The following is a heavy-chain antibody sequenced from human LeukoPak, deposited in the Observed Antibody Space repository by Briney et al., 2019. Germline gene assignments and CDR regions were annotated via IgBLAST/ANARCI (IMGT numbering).Heavy chain of an antibody. CDR3: AREDITMVRGVKSRYMDV. J-gene: IGHJ6*03. Sequence: SETLSLTCVVSGYSISSGYYWGWIRQPPGQGLEWIGSIYHSGSTYYNPSLKSRVTISVDTSKNQFSLKLSSVTAADTAVYYCAREDITMVRGVKSRYMDVWGKGTTVTVSS. V-gene: IGHV4-38-2*02. CDR2: IYHSGST. D-gene: IGHD3-10*01. CDR1: GYSISSGYY.